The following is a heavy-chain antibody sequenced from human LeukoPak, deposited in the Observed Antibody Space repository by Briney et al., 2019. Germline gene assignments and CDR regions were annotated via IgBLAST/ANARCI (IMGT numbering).Heavy chain of an antibody. CDR2: ISSSSSYI. CDR1: GFTFSTSW. D-gene: IGHD1-1*01. V-gene: IGHV3-21*01. CDR3: ARCTTGKTFGSLREIKKSREIDY. J-gene: IGHJ4*02. Sequence: GGSLRLSCAASGFTFSTSWMNWIRQAPGKGLEWVSSISSSSSYIHYADSVRGRFTISRDNAKNSLFPQMNSLRGEDTAVYYCARCTTGKTFGSLREIKKSREIDYWGQGTLVTVSS.